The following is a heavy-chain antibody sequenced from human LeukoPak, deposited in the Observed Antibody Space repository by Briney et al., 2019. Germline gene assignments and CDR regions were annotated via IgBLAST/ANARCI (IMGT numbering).Heavy chain of an antibody. J-gene: IGHJ5*02. V-gene: IGHV3-74*01. CDR3: ARGNSGTYDNWFDP. CDR2: INSDGSST. D-gene: IGHD1-26*01. CDR1: GFTFSSYW. Sequence: PGGSLRLSCAASGFTFSSYWMHWVRQAPGKGLVWVSRINSDGSSTRYADSVKGRFTISRDNAKNTLYLQVNTLRAEDTALYYCARGNSGTYDNWFDPWGQGTLVTVSS.